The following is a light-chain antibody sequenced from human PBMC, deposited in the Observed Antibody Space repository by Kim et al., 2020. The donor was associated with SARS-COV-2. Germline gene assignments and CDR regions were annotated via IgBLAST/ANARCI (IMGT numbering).Light chain of an antibody. CDR2: KAS. CDR3: QQYKTFWT. V-gene: IGKV1-5*03. Sequence: DIQMTQSPSTLSDSVGDRVTVTCRAGQSISDWVAWYQQKPGKAPKLLMYKASTLETGVPSRFSGSGSGTEFTLTISSLQPDDFATYYCQQYKTFWTFGQGTKVDIK. J-gene: IGKJ1*01. CDR1: QSISDW.